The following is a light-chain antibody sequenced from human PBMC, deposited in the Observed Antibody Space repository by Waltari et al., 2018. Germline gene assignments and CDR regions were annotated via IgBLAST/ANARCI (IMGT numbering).Light chain of an antibody. CDR2: GAS. CDR1: QSGSSSY. J-gene: IGKJ2*01. Sequence: EIVLTHSPRTLSLSPGERATLSCRASQSGSSSYLAWYQQKPGQAPRLLIYGASSRATGIPARISGSGSGTDFTLTLSSLEPEDFAVYYCQQHGTSPFTFGQGTKVEIK. CDR3: QQHGTSPFT. V-gene: IGKV3-20*01.